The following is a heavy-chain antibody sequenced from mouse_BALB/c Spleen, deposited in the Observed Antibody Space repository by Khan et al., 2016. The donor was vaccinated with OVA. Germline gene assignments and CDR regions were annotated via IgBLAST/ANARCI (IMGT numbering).Heavy chain of an antibody. CDR3: AREASSWDFSFPY. D-gene: IGHD4-1*01. V-gene: IGHV1S136*01. CDR2: INPDNAGT. J-gene: IGHJ3*01. Sequence: VQLQQSGPELVEPGASVKMSCKTSGYTFTNYVMHWVKQKPGQGLEWLAYINPDNAGTRYNEKFKGKATLTSDISSTTAYMELSSLTSEDSAVYYCAREASSWDFSFPYWGQGTLVTVSA. CDR1: GYTFTNYV.